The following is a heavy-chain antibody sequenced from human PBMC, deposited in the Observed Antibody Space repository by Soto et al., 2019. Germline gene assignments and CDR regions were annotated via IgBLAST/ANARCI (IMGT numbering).Heavy chain of an antibody. CDR1: VGSISSGYYY. CDR3: ASSSRYGMDV. Sequence: QVQLQESGPGLVKPSQTLSLTCSVSVGSISSGYYYWSWIRQPPGKGLEWLGNIYYSGNTYYNQSLKSRLIISIDTSKNQFALKLGSVTAADTAVYYCASSSRYGMDVWGQGTTVTVSS. V-gene: IGHV4-30-4*01. CDR2: IYYSGNT. J-gene: IGHJ6*02.